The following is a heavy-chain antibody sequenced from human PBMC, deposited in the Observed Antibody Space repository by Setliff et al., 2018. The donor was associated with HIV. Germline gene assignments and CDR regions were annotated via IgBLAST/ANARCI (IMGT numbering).Heavy chain of an antibody. CDR2: INHTGNT. J-gene: IGHJ4*02. CDR3: ASSPAWRSDFGLHTFDY. D-gene: IGHD2-2*01. Sequence: KPSETLSLTCTVSGGSVGSGSYYWSWIRQFPGKGLEWIGEINHTGNTQYNPSLKSRVTMSADTSKNQFSLKLGSVTAADTAVYYCASSPAWRSDFGLHTFDYWGQGTLVTVSS. CDR1: GGSVGSGSYY. V-gene: IGHV4-39*07.